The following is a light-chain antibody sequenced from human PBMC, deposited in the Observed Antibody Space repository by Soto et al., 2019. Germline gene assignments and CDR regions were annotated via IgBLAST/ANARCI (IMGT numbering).Light chain of an antibody. CDR1: QSVSSS. CDR3: QQYNDWPLT. V-gene: IGKV3-15*01. CDR2: GAF. J-gene: IGKJ1*01. Sequence: EIVLIQSPATLSLSPGERATLSCRASQSVSSSLAWYQQNPGQAPRLLIYGAFTRATGIPARFSGTGSGTEFTLTISSLQSEDFALYYCQQYNDWPLTFGQGPRWIS.